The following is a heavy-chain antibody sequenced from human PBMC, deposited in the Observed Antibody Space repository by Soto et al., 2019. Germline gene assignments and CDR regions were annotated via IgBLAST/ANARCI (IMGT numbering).Heavy chain of an antibody. J-gene: IGHJ5*02. CDR2: IYYSGST. CDR3: ARDLRDYVWGSYRLPSNWFDP. CDR1: GGSISSGDYY. D-gene: IGHD3-16*02. Sequence: SETLSLTCTVSGGSISSGDYYWSWIRQPPGKGLEWIGHIYYSGSTYYNPSLKSRVTISVDTSKNQFSLKLSSVTAADTAVYYCARDLRDYVWGSYRLPSNWFDPWGQGTLVTVSS. V-gene: IGHV4-30-4*01.